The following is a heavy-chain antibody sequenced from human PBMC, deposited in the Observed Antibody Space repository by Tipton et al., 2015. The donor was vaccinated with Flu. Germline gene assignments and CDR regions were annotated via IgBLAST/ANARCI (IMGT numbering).Heavy chain of an antibody. Sequence: QLVQSGAEVKKPGASVKVSCKASGYTFTSYGISWVRQAPGQGLEWMGWIRAYNGNTNYAQKLQGRVTMTTDTSTSTAYMELRSLRSDYTAVYYCARVRGVVVTAASFDYWGQGTLVTVSS. CDR1: GYTFTSYG. V-gene: IGHV1-18*01. D-gene: IGHD2-21*02. CDR2: IRAYNGNT. CDR3: ARVRGVVVTAASFDY. J-gene: IGHJ4*02.